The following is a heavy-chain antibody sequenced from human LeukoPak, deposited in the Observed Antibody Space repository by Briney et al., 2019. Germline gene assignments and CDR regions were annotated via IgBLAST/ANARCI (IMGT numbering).Heavy chain of an antibody. D-gene: IGHD6-13*01. CDR2: IYTSGST. CDR1: GGSISSYY. J-gene: IGHJ4*02. Sequence: SETLSLTCTVSGGSISSYYWSWIRQPAGKGLEWIGRIYTSGSTNYNPSLKSRVTMSVDTSKSQFSLKLSSVTAADTAVYYCARDEGFRAAAGTFYYYWGQGTLVTVSS. V-gene: IGHV4-4*07. CDR3: ARDEGFRAAAGTFYYY.